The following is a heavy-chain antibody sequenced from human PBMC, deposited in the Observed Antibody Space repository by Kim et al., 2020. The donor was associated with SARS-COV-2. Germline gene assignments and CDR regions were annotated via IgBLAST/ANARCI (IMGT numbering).Heavy chain of an antibody. D-gene: IGHD2-8*01. V-gene: IGHV3-21*01. Sequence: GGSLRLSCVASEFTFSEYSMNWVRQVPGKGLEWVSSITSSSTYVYYGDSVKGRFSISRDNAKNLLYLQMNSLGAEDTAVYYCARDKDCTNGVCYPWFDP. CDR3: ARDKDCTNGVCYPWFDP. CDR1: EFTFSEYS. CDR2: ITSSSTYV. J-gene: IGHJ5*02.